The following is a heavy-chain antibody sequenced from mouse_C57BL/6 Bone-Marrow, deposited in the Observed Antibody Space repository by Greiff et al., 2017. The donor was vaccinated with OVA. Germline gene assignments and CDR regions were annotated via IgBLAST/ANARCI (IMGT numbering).Heavy chain of an antibody. CDR2: ISSGGDYI. Sequence: EVQGVESGEGLVKPGGSLKLSCAASGFTFSSYAMSWVRQTPEKRLEWVAYISSGGDYIYYADTVKGRFTISRDNARNTLYLQMSSLKSEDTAMYYCTRGLPLYAMDYWGQGTSVTVSS. V-gene: IGHV5-9-1*02. J-gene: IGHJ4*01. CDR1: GFTFSSYA. D-gene: IGHD3-1*01. CDR3: TRGLPLYAMDY.